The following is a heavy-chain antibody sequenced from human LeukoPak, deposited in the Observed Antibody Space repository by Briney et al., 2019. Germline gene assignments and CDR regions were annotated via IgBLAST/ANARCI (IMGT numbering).Heavy chain of an antibody. CDR1: GFTFSSDS. D-gene: IGHD4-17*01. J-gene: IGHJ4*02. Sequence: GGSLRLSCAGSGFTFSSDSMNWVRQAPGKGVEWISYISSSGNTKHYVDSVKGRFTISRDNAKNSVYLQMNSLRNEDTAVYYCARDLTSVPTRWGQGTLVTVSS. CDR2: ISSSGNTK. CDR3: ARDLTSVPTR. V-gene: IGHV3-48*02.